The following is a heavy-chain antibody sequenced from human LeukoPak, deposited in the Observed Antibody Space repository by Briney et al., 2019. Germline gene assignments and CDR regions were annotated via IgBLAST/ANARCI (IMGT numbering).Heavy chain of an antibody. J-gene: IGHJ4*02. CDR1: GFTISNYA. CDR3: AKRARPFGGGFDY. Sequence: GGSLRLSCAASGFTISNYAMSWVRQAPGKGLEWVSVISGSGATTYYADSVKGRFTISRDNSKNTLYLQMNSLRAEDTAVYYCAKRARPFGGGFDYWGQGTLVSVAS. V-gene: IGHV3-23*01. D-gene: IGHD3-16*01. CDR2: ISGSGATT.